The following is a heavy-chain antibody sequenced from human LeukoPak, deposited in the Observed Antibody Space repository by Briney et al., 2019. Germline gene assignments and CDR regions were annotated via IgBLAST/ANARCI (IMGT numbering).Heavy chain of an antibody. CDR1: GGSISSYY. D-gene: IGHD6-13*01. CDR3: ARRQSSSWYYGMDV. V-gene: IGHV4-59*08. CDR2: IYYSGST. Sequence: SETLSLTCTVSGGSISSYYWSWIRQPLGKGLEWIGYIYYSGSTNYNPSLKSRVTISVDTSKNQFSLKLSSVTAADTAVYYCARRQSSSWYYGMDVWGQGTTVTVSS. J-gene: IGHJ6*02.